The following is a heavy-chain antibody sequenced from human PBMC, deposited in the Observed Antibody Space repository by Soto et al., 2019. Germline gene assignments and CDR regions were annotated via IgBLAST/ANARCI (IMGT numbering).Heavy chain of an antibody. CDR3: ARGEEVVTEADYYYYGMDV. CDR2: INAGNGNT. CDR1: GCTFPSYA. V-gene: IGHV1-3*01. Sequence: AAVKVSCKASGCTFPSYAMHWVRQAAGQRLEWMGWINAGNGNTKYSRKFQGRVTITRDTSASTAYMELSSLRSEDTAVYYCARGEEVVTEADYYYYGMDVWGQGTTVTVSS. D-gene: IGHD2-21*02. J-gene: IGHJ6*02.